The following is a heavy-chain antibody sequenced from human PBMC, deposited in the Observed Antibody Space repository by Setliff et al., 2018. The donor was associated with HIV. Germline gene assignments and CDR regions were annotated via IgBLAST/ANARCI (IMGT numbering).Heavy chain of an antibody. D-gene: IGHD2-8*02. CDR1: GDSISHYY. V-gene: IGHV4-4*08. Sequence: SETLSLTCSVSGDSISHYYWSWIRQPPGKGLEWIGDIFTSATTNFNYNPSLKSRVTMSIDTSKNQFSLKLRSVTAADTAFYYCARARVYCPGDDCHAGSFDHWGQGTLVTVS. J-gene: IGHJ1*01. CDR3: ARARVYCPGDDCHAGSFDH. CDR2: IFTSATTNF.